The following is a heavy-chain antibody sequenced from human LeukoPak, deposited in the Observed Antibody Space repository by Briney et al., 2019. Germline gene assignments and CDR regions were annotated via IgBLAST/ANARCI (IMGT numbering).Heavy chain of an antibody. J-gene: IGHJ4*02. CDR2: IYYSGST. V-gene: IGHV4-59*01. CDR3: ARGGREQWLPNSTPFDY. CDR1: GGSISSYY. D-gene: IGHD6-19*01. Sequence: PSETLSLTCTVSGGSISSYYWSWIRQPPGKGLEWIGYIYYSGSTNYNPSLKSRVTISVDTSKNQFSLKLSSVTAADTAVYYCARGGREQWLPNSTPFDYWGQGTLVTVSS.